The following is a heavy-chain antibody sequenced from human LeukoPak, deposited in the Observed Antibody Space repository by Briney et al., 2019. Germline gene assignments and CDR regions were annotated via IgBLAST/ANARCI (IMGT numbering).Heavy chain of an antibody. J-gene: IGHJ5*02. Sequence: SETLSLTCAVYGGSFSGYYWSWIRQPPGEGLEWIGEINHSGSTNYNPSLKSRVTISVDTSKNQFSLKLSSVTAADTAVYYCARVPYDSSGYYYPNWFDPWGQGTLVTVSS. V-gene: IGHV4-34*01. CDR1: GGSFSGYY. D-gene: IGHD3-22*01. CDR2: INHSGST. CDR3: ARVPYDSSGYYYPNWFDP.